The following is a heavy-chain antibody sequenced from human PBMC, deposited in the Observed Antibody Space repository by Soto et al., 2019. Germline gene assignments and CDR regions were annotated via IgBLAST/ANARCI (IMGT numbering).Heavy chain of an antibody. V-gene: IGHV5-51*01. CDR1: GYTFSNFW. Sequence: GESLKISCQSSGYTFSNFWIGWVRQLPGKGLEWMGIIYPGDHETRYSPSFHGKVTISADRSIDTAYLQWNSLEASDTAFYFCARSPRSSPYFDYWGQGALVTVSS. CDR2: IYPGDHET. J-gene: IGHJ4*02. D-gene: IGHD6-13*01. CDR3: ARSPRSSPYFDY.